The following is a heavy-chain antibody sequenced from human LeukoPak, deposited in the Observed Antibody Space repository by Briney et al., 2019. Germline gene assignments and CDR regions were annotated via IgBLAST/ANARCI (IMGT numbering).Heavy chain of an antibody. CDR1: GGSISSYY. CDR2: IYYSGST. J-gene: IGHJ4*02. D-gene: IGHD6-19*01. V-gene: IGHV4-59*12. Sequence: SETLSLTCTVSGGSISSYYWSWIRQPPGKGLEWIGYIYYSGSTNYNPSLKSRVTISADMSKNQFSLKLTSVTGADTAVYYCAGERGEEYSSGWYKRNYFDNWGQGIWVTVSS. CDR3: AGERGEEYSSGWYKRNYFDN.